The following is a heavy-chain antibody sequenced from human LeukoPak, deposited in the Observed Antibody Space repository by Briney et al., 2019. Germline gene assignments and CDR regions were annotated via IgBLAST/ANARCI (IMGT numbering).Heavy chain of an antibody. Sequence: GGSLRLSCAASGFTFSSYGMRWVRQAPGKGLEWVSAISGSGGSTYYADSVKGRFTISRDNSKNTLYLQMNSLRAEDTAVYYCARDGQDIVVVPAAIALYYYYYMDVWGKGTTVTVSS. V-gene: IGHV3-23*01. D-gene: IGHD2-2*02. CDR2: ISGSGGST. CDR1: GFTFSSYG. CDR3: ARDGQDIVVVPAAIALYYYYYMDV. J-gene: IGHJ6*03.